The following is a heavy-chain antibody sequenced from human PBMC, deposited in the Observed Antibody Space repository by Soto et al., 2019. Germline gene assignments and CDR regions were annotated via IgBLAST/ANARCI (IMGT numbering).Heavy chain of an antibody. CDR2: IRGTT. Sequence: GSLRLSCAASGFTFTSYSMNWVRQAPGKGLEWVSYIRGTTHYADSVKGRLTISRDDARSSLYLQMNSLRADDTAVYYCARDDSFAFDIWGQGTMVTVSS. D-gene: IGHD2-21*01. J-gene: IGHJ3*02. CDR3: ARDDSFAFDI. CDR1: GFTFTSYS. V-gene: IGHV3-48*01.